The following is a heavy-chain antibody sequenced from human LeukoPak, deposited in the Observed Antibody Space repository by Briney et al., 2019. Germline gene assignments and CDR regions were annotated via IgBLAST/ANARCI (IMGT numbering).Heavy chain of an antibody. Sequence: PSETLSLTCTVSGGSISSSSYYWGWIRQPPGKGLEWIGTIFYSGSTYYNPSLKSRVTISVDTSKNQFSLKLSSVTAADTAVYYCARDFKVATRRFDYWGQGTLVTVSS. CDR1: GGSISSSSYY. CDR3: ARDFKVATRRFDY. J-gene: IGHJ4*02. CDR2: IFYSGST. D-gene: IGHD5-24*01. V-gene: IGHV4-39*07.